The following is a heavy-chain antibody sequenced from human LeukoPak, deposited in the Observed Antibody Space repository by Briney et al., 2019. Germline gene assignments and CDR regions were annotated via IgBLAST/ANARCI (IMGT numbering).Heavy chain of an antibody. J-gene: IGHJ4*02. CDR1: GFTFSSYA. CDR3: ARAHLTGYYSPTFDY. D-gene: IGHD3-9*01. Sequence: GGSLRLSCAASGFTFSSYAIHWVRQAPGKGLEWVAVISYDGSNKYYADSVKGRFTISRDNSKNTLYLQMNSLRAEDTAVYYCARAHLTGYYSPTFDYWGQGTLVTVSS. CDR2: ISYDGSNK. V-gene: IGHV3-30*04.